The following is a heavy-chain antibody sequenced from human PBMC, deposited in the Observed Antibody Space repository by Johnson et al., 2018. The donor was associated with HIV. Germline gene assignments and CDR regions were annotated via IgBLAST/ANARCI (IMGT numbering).Heavy chain of an antibody. Sequence: VQLVESGGGVVQPGRSLRLSCTSAFSFSGYAMHWVRQAPGKGLEWVSGISWNSGSIGYADSVKGRFTISRDNAKNSLYLQMNSLRAEDTAVYYCARARDYNFWSPATDIWGQGTMVTVSS. D-gene: IGHD3-3*01. CDR1: AFSFSGYA. CDR2: ISWNSGSI. V-gene: IGHV3-9*01. CDR3: ARARDYNFWSPATDI. J-gene: IGHJ3*02.